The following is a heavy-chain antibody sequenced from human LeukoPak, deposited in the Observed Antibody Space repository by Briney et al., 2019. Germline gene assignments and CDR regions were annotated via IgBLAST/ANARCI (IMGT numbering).Heavy chain of an antibody. CDR2: FSGSGGST. D-gene: IGHD3-10*01. CDR3: AKGYYGSGSYGWFDY. J-gene: IGHJ4*02. CDR1: GFTFSSYA. Sequence: TGGSLRLSCAASGFTFSSYAMSWVRQAPGKGLECISGFSGSGGSTYYADSVKGRFTISRDNSKNTLYLQMNSLRAEDTAVYYCAKGYYGSGSYGWFDYWGQGTLVTVSS. V-gene: IGHV3-23*01.